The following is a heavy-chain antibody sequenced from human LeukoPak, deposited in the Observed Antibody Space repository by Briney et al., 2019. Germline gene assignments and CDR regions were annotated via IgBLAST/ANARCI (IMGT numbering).Heavy chain of an antibody. CDR2: INPNSGGT. J-gene: IGHJ5*02. V-gene: IGHV1-2*02. CDR3: ATMVDYGSGSYRWFDP. D-gene: IGHD3-10*01. Sequence: ASVKVSCKASGYTFTGYYMHWVRQAPGQGLEWMGWINPNSGGTNYAQKFQGRVTMTRDTSISTAYMELSRLRSDDTAVYYCATMVDYGSGSYRWFDPWGQGTLVTVSS. CDR1: GYTFTGYY.